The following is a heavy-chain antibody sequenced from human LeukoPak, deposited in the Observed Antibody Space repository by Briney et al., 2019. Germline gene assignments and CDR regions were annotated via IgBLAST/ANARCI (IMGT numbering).Heavy chain of an antibody. CDR3: ARSLGYSYGRDYWYFDL. CDR2: IIPIFGTA. D-gene: IGHD5-18*01. J-gene: IGHJ2*01. V-gene: IGHV1-69*13. Sequence: SVKVSCKASGGTFSSYAISWVRQAPGQGLEWMGRIIPIFGTANYAQKFQGRVTITADESTSTAYMELSSLRSEDTAVYYCARSLGYSYGRDYWYFDLWGRGTLVTVSS. CDR1: GGTFSSYA.